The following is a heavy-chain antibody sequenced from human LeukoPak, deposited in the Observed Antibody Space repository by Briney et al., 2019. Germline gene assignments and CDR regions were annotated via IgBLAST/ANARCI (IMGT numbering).Heavy chain of an antibody. J-gene: IGHJ5*02. Sequence: AQTLSLTCAISGDIVSSNSVTWNWIRQSPSRGLESLGRTYYRSTWYNDYAVSVRGRITVNPDTSKNQFSLHLNSVTPEDTAVYYCARRLTQYDCFDPWGQGILVTVSS. D-gene: IGHD2-2*01. CDR2: TYYRSTWYN. CDR1: GDIVSSNSVT. V-gene: IGHV6-1*01. CDR3: ARRLTQYDCFDP.